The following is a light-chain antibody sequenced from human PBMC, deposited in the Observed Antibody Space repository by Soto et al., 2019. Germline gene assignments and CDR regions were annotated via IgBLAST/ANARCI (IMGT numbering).Light chain of an antibody. CDR2: GNS. CDR3: QSYDSSLYV. Sequence: QSVRKQPPSVSGAPGQRVTISFTGSSFNIGAGYDVHWYQQLPGTAPKLLIYGNSNRPSGVPDRFSGSKSGTSASLAITGLQAEDEADYYCQSYDSSLYVFGTGTKVTV. V-gene: IGLV1-40*01. CDR1: SFNIGAGYD. J-gene: IGLJ1*01.